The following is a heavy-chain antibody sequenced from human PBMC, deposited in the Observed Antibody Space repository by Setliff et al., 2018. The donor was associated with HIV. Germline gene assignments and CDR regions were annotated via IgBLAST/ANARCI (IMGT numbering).Heavy chain of an antibody. Sequence: ASVKVSCKASGGTFNTYTINWVRQAPGQGLEWMGILNPSGDSTAYAQKFQGRVTMTRDTSTSTVYMELSRLRSDDTAVYYCARGGYHGFGSYGDYWGQGTLVTVSS. CDR2: LNPSGDST. J-gene: IGHJ4*02. CDR3: ARGGYHGFGSYGDY. D-gene: IGHD3-10*01. V-gene: IGHV1-46*02. CDR1: GGTFNTYT.